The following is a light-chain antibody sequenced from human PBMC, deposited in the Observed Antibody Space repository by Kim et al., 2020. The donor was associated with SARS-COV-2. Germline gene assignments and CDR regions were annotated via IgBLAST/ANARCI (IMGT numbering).Light chain of an antibody. Sequence: TLEQTLGIPCRGTSRRSSYASGYQRRPGQAPVLVIYGKNTRPSGIPDRFSGASSGNTASLTITGAQAEYEADYYCNSRDSSGNYVFATGTKVTVL. J-gene: IGLJ1*01. CDR2: GKN. V-gene: IGLV3-19*01. CDR1: SRRSSY. CDR3: NSRDSSGNYV.